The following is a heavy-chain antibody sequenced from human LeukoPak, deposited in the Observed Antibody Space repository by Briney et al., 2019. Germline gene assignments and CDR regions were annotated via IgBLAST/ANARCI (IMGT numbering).Heavy chain of an antibody. CDR1: AFSFGPYA. D-gene: IGHD3-16*02. J-gene: IGHJ4*02. CDR2: IGADGQVT. V-gene: IGHV3-23*01. CDR3: AKDRYNTFLYRLLQ. Sequence: PGGSLRLSCAVYAFSFGPYAISWVRQAPGMGLEWVSSIGADGQVTYYAESVEGRFTVSRDNSKRKLDLQLNTLRPHNPATYYWAKDRYNTFLYRLLQWGRGTLVSVSS.